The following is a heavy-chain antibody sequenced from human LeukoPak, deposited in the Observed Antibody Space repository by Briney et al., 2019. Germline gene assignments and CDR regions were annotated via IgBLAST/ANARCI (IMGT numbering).Heavy chain of an antibody. CDR3: ARVDHDYGAPDAFDI. CDR1: GGSIISSSYY. D-gene: IGHD4-17*01. CDR2: IYYSGST. Sequence: PSETLSLTCTVSGGSIISSSYYWAWIRQPPGKGLEWVGSIYYSGSTYYNPSLKSRVTISVDTSKNQFSLKLSSVTAADTAVYYCARVDHDYGAPDAFDIWGQGTMVTVYS. J-gene: IGHJ3*02. V-gene: IGHV4-39*07.